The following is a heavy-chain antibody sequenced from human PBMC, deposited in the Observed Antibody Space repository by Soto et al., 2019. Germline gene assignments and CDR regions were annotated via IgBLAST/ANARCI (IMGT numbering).Heavy chain of an antibody. CDR3: ARRRRYSSSSEYDY. CDR2: IYPGDSDT. V-gene: IGHV5-51*01. Sequence: PEESLKISCKGSEYSFTSYWIGWVRQMPGKGLEWMGIIYPGDSDTRYSPSFQGQVTISADKSICTAYLQWSSLKASDTAMYYCARRRRYSSSSEYDYWGQGTLVTVSS. D-gene: IGHD6-6*01. CDR1: EYSFTSYW. J-gene: IGHJ4*02.